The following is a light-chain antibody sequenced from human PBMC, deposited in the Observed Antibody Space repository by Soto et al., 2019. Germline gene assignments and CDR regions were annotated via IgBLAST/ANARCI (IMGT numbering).Light chain of an antibody. CDR1: SSDVGGYNY. J-gene: IGLJ1*01. CDR3: SSYTSSSTLYYV. CDR2: DVS. V-gene: IGLV2-14*01. Sequence: QSVLTQPASVSGSPGQSITISCTGTSSDVGGYNYVSWYQQHPGKAPKLMIYDVSNRPSGVSNRFSGSKSGNTASLTISWLPAEDEADYYCSSYTSSSTLYYVFGTGTKVTVL.